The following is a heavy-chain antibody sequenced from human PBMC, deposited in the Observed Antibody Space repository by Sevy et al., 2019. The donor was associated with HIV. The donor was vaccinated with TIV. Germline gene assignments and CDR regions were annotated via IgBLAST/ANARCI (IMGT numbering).Heavy chain of an antibody. Sequence: GGSLRLSCAASGFIFTTYGMHWVRQAPGKGLEWVAIVSYDGSNKFYADSVKGPFTISRDNSKNTLYLQMNSLRTEDTAVYYCAKEIGSSGGDLYYYGMDVWGQGTTVTVSS. V-gene: IGHV3-30*18. D-gene: IGHD6-19*01. CDR1: GFIFTTYG. CDR2: VSYDGSNK. CDR3: AKEIGSSGGDLYYYGMDV. J-gene: IGHJ6*02.